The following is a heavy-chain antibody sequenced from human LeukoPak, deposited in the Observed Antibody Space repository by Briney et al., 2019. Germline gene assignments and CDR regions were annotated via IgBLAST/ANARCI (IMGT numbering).Heavy chain of an antibody. V-gene: IGHV3-74*01. Sequence: QAGGSLRLSCAASGFPFSAYWMLWARQAPGKGLVWVSRITSDGATSYADSVKGRFTISRENAKNTLYLQLNSLRAEDTAVYYCARIDWVTDFWGQGTLVTVSS. CDR3: ARIDWVTDF. CDR2: ITSDGAT. J-gene: IGHJ4*02. CDR1: GFPFSAYW. D-gene: IGHD2-21*01.